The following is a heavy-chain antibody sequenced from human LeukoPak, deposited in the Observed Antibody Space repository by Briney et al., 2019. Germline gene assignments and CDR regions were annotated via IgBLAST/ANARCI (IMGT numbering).Heavy chain of an antibody. J-gene: IGHJ4*02. CDR3: ARVGTYGSGSYPPLDY. V-gene: IGHV4-59*01. Sequence: SETLSLTCTVSGGSISSYYWSWIRQPPGKGLEWIGYIYYSGSTNYNPSLKSRVTISVDTSKNQFSLKLSSVTAADTAVYYCARVGTYGSGSYPPLDYWGQGTLVTVSS. D-gene: IGHD3-10*01. CDR2: IYYSGST. CDR1: GGSISSYY.